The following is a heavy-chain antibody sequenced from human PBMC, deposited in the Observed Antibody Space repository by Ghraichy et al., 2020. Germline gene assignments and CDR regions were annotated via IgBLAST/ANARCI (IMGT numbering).Heavy chain of an antibody. CDR2: IYTSGST. V-gene: IGHV4-61*02. CDR1: GGSISSGSYY. D-gene: IGHD1-7*01. J-gene: IGHJ3*02. CDR3: ASSITGTFGLQNAFDI. Sequence: LSLTCTVSGGSISSGSYYWSWIRQPAGKGLEWIGRIYTSGSTNYNPSLKSRVTMSVDTSKNQFSLKLSSVTAADTAVYYCASSITGTFGLQNAFDIWGQGTMVTVSS.